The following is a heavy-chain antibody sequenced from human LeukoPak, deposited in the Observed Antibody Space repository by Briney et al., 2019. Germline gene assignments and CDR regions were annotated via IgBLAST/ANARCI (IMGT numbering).Heavy chain of an antibody. Sequence: SVKVSCKASGGTFSSYAINWVRQAPGQGLEWMGGIIPVFGTSNYAQKFQGRVTITADESTRTACMELSSLRSEDTAVYYCARVTGGRYCSTTSCYMRGWFDPWGQGTLVTVSS. CDR3: ARVTGGRYCSTTSCYMRGWFDP. CDR2: IIPVFGTS. D-gene: IGHD2-2*02. V-gene: IGHV1-69*13. J-gene: IGHJ5*02. CDR1: GGTFSSYA.